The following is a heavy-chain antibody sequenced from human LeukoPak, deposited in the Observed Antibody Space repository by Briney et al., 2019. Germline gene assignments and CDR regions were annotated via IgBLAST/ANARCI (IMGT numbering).Heavy chain of an antibody. CDR3: ARHLWNWGTDAFDI. D-gene: IGHD7-27*01. Sequence: ASETLSLTCTVSGGSISSSTYYWGWIRQPPGKGLEWIGSIFYSGSTYDNPSLKSRVTISVDTSKNQFSLKLSSVTAADTAVFYCARHLWNWGTDAFDIWGQGTMVTVSS. V-gene: IGHV4-39*01. CDR2: IFYSGST. J-gene: IGHJ3*02. CDR1: GGSISSSTYY.